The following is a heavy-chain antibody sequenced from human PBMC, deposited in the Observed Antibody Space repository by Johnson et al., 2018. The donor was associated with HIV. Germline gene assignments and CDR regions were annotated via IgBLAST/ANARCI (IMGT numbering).Heavy chain of an antibody. V-gene: IGHV3-30*03. J-gene: IGHJ3*02. CDR2: ISYDGSNK. Sequence: QVQLVESGGGVVQPGRSLRLSCAASGFTFSSYGMHWVRQAPGKGLEWVAVISYDGSNKYYADSVKGRFTISRDNSKNTLYMQMNSLRVEDTVVYYCAILLGQWGGVFDIWGQGTMVTVSS. CDR1: GFTFSSYG. D-gene: IGHD6-19*01. CDR3: AILLGQWGGVFDI.